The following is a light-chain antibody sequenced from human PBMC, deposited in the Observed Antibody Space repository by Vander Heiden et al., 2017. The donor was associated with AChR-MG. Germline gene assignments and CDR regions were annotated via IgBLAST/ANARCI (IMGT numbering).Light chain of an antibody. CDR3: QQRSNGHPLTWT. Sequence: EIVLTQSPATLSLSPGERATLPCRASQSVSSYLAWYQQKPGQAPRLLIYDASNRATGIPARFSGSGCGKDFTLTISSLEPEEFAVYYCQQRSNGHPLTWTFGQGTKVEIK. CDR2: DAS. J-gene: IGKJ1*01. V-gene: IGKV3-11*01. CDR1: QSVSSY.